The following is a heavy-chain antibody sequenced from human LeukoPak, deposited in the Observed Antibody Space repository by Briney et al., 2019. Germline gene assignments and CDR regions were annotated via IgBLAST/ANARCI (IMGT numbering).Heavy chain of an antibody. CDR3: ARSEHSSSSFDY. Sequence: GGSLRLSCAASGFTFSKYWMNWVRQAPGKGLEWVSYISSSSTHIYYADSVKGRFTISRDNARNSLYLQMNSLRAEDTAIYYCARSEHSSSSFDYWGQGTLVTVSS. D-gene: IGHD6-6*01. CDR2: ISSSSTHI. V-gene: IGHV3-21*01. J-gene: IGHJ4*02. CDR1: GFTFSKYW.